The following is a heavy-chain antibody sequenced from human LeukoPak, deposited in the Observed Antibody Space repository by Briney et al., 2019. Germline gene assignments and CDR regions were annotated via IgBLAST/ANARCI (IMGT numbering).Heavy chain of an antibody. V-gene: IGHV1-69*13. D-gene: IGHD2-2*01. J-gene: IGHJ5*02. Sequence: SVKVSCKASRGTFSSYAISWVRQAPGQGLEWMGGIIPIFGTANYAQKFQGRVTITADESTSTAYMELSSLRSEDTAVYYCATVPAANKNWFDPWGQGTLVTVSS. CDR3: ATVPAANKNWFDP. CDR1: RGTFSSYA. CDR2: IIPIFGTA.